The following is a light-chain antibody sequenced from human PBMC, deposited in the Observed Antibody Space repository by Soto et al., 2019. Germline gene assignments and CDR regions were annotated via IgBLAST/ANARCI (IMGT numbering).Light chain of an antibody. J-gene: IGLJ2*01. CDR2: DVS. CDR3: SSYTSNNTHVV. CDR1: SSDVGAYNS. V-gene: IGLV2-14*03. Sequence: QSALTQPASVSGSPGQSITISCTGTSSDVGAYNSVSWYQQRPGEAPKFKIYDVSNRPSGVSNRFSGSKSGNTASLTISGLQTEDEADYYCSSYTSNNTHVVFGGGTKLTVL.